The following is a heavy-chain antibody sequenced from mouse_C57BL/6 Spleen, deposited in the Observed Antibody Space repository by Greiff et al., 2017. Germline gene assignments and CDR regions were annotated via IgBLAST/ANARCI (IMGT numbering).Heavy chain of an antibody. CDR3: ARRGAYYGSSYDYAMDY. V-gene: IGHV5-17*01. CDR1: GFTFSDYG. D-gene: IGHD1-1*01. J-gene: IGHJ4*01. Sequence: EVQLVESGGGLVKPGGSLKLSCAASGFTFSDYGMHWVRQAPEKGLEWVAYISSGSSTIYYADTVKGRFTISRDNAKNTLFLQMTSLRSEDTAMYYCARRGAYYGSSYDYAMDYWGQGTSVTVSS. CDR2: ISSGSSTI.